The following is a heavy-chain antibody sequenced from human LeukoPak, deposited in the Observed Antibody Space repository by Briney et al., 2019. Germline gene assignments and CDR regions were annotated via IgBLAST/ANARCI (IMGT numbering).Heavy chain of an antibody. Sequence: KPGGSLRLSCAASGFTFSNHVMNWARQAPGKGLEWVSSISSSSSYIYYADSVKGRFTISRDNAKNSLYLQMNSLRAEDTAVYYCARPCTGSTSCGDYWGQGTLVTVSS. J-gene: IGHJ4*02. CDR1: GFTFSNHV. D-gene: IGHD2-2*01. CDR3: ARPCTGSTSCGDY. V-gene: IGHV3-21*01. CDR2: ISSSSSYI.